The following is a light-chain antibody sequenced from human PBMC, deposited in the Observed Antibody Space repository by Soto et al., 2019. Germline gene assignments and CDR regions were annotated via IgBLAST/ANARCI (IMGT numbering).Light chain of an antibody. Sequence: SALTQPASVSGSPGQSITISCTGTGSDIGGYNYVSWYQQHPGKAPKLMIYEVTNRPSGVSNRFSGSKSGNTASLTISGLQAEDEADYFCCSYTRSSTVVFGGGTKLTVL. V-gene: IGLV2-14*01. CDR1: GSDIGGYNY. CDR2: EVT. CDR3: CSYTRSSTVV. J-gene: IGLJ2*01.